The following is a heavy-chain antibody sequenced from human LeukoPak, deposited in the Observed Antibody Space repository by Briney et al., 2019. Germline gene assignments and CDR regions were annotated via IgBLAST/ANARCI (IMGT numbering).Heavy chain of an antibody. CDR2: IYYSGST. CDR3: ARESDDSSGYAIDY. V-gene: IGHV4-31*03. D-gene: IGHD3-22*01. Sequence: SQTLSLTCTVSGGSISSGGYYWSWIRQHPGKGLEWIGYIYYSGSTYYNPSLKSRVTISVDTSKNQFSLKLSSVTAADTAVYYCARESDDSSGYAIDYWGQGTLVTGSS. CDR1: GGSISSGGYY. J-gene: IGHJ4*02.